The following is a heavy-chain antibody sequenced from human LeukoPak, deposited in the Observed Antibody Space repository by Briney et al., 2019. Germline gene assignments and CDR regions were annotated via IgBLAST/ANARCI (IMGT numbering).Heavy chain of an antibody. CDR3: ARDPGNWNYVVSWFDP. CDR1: GFTFSSYS. Sequence: GGSLRLSCAASGFTFSSYSMNWVRQAPGKGLEWVSSISSSSSYIYYADSVKGRFTISRDNAKNSLYLQMNSLRAEDTAVYYCARDPGNWNYVVSWFDPWGQGTLVTVSS. D-gene: IGHD1-7*01. J-gene: IGHJ5*02. V-gene: IGHV3-21*01. CDR2: ISSSSSYI.